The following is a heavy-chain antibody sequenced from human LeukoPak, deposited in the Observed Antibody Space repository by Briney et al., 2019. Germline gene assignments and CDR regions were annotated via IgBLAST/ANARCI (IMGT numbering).Heavy chain of an antibody. V-gene: IGHV4-4*07. Sequence: SETLSLTCTVSSGSISSYYWSWIRQPAGKGLEWIGRIYTSGSTNYNPSLKSRVTISVDTSKNQFSLKLSSVTAADTAVYYCAREPNYGGIDYWGQGTLVTVSS. D-gene: IGHD4-23*01. CDR3: AREPNYGGIDY. CDR2: IYTSGST. CDR1: SGSISSYY. J-gene: IGHJ4*02.